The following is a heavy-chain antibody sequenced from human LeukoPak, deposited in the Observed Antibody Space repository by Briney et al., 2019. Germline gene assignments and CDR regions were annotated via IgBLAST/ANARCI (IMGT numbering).Heavy chain of an antibody. CDR2: ISSSSSYI. V-gene: IGHV3-21*01. CDR3: ARDRYYDSSGLGPFDI. J-gene: IGHJ3*02. Sequence: GGPLSLSCAASGFTFSGYSLNWVRKAPGKGLGWVSSISSSSSYIYYADSVKGRFTISRDNAKNSLYLQMNSLRAEDTAVYYCARDRYYDSSGLGPFDIWGQGTMVTVSS. CDR1: GFTFSGYS. D-gene: IGHD3-22*01.